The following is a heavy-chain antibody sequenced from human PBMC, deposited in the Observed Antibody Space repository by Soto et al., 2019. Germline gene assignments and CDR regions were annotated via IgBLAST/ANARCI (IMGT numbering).Heavy chain of an antibody. CDR3: ATLPPRSSWSRYRLRVLINWFDP. V-gene: IGHV1-24*01. J-gene: IGHJ5*02. Sequence: GASVKVSCKVSGYTLTELSMHWVRQAPGKGLKWMGGFDPEDGETIYAQKFQGRVTMTEDTSTDTAYMELSSLRSENTAVYYCATLPPRSSWSRYRLRVLINWFDPWGQGTLVTVSS. CDR1: GYTLTELS. CDR2: FDPEDGET. D-gene: IGHD6-13*01.